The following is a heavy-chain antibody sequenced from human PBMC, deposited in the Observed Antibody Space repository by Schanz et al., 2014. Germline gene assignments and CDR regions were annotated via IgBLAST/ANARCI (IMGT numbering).Heavy chain of an antibody. CDR1: GGSIRTYF. Sequence: QVQLQESGPGLVKPSETLSLTCSVSGGSIRTYFWAWIRQPPGKGLEWIGFIYYSGSTNYNPSLRSRAPIQVEMSKNQSARTLTSVTAADTGVYYCARQYSGWSRFDPWGQGIRVTVSS. CDR2: IYYSGST. J-gene: IGHJ5*02. CDR3: ARQYSGWSRFDP. D-gene: IGHD6-19*01. V-gene: IGHV4-59*08.